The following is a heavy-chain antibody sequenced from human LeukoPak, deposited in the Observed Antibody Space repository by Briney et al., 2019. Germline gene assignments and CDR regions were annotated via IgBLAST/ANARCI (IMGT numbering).Heavy chain of an antibody. CDR2: IYYSGST. D-gene: IGHD3-10*01. J-gene: IGHJ4*02. CDR1: GVSFSGYY. Sequence: SETLSLTCAVYGVSFSGYYWSWIRQPPGKGLEWIGYIYYSGSTNYNPSLKSRVTISVDTSKNQFSLKLSSVTAADTAVYYCAEMGSRRSPPRGWGQGTLVTVSS. CDR3: AEMGSRRSPPRG. V-gene: IGHV4-59*01.